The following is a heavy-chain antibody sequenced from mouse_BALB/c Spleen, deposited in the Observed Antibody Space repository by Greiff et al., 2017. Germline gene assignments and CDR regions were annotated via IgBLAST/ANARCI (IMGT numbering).Heavy chain of an antibody. CDR3: ARSGRLRRAFAY. D-gene: IGHD2-4*01. CDR2: ISYSGST. J-gene: IGHJ3*01. CDR1: GDSITSGY. V-gene: IGHV3-8*02. Sequence: EVKLEESGPSLVKPSQTLSLTCSVTGDSITSGYWNWIRKFPGNKLEYIGYISYSGSTYYNPSLKSRISITRDTSKNQYYLQLNSVTTEDTATYYCARSGRLRRAFAYWGQGTLVTVSA.